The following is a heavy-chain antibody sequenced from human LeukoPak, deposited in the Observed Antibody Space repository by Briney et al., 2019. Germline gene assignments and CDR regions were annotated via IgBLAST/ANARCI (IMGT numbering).Heavy chain of an antibody. CDR3: ARDLSGVTGYTYGRGIDY. CDR2: IKKDGSEK. CDR1: GFTFGSYW. V-gene: IGHV3-7*01. Sequence: GGSLRLSCAASGFTFGSYWMSWVRQAPGKGLEWVAHIKKDGSEKYYVDSVKGRFTISRDNAKTSLYLQMNILRAEDTAVYYCARDLSGVTGYTYGRGIDYWGQGTLVTVSS. D-gene: IGHD5-18*01. J-gene: IGHJ4*02.